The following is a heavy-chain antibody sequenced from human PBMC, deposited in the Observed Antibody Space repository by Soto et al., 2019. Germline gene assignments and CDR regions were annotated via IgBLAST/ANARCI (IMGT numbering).Heavy chain of an antibody. D-gene: IGHD3-3*01. CDR3: ARAGRLLHPFDY. Sequence: PSETLSLTCTVSGGSISSGDYYWSWIRQPPGKGLEWIGYIYYSGSTYYNPSLKSRVTISVDTSKNQFSLKLSSVTAADTAVYYCARAGRLLHPFDYCGQATLVTVS. CDR2: IYYSGST. V-gene: IGHV4-30-4*01. J-gene: IGHJ4*02. CDR1: GGSISSGDYY.